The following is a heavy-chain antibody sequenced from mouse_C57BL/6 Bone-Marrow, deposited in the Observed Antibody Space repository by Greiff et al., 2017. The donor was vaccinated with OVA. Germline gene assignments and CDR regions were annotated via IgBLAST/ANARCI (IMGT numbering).Heavy chain of an antibody. CDR3: ARQGYYYGSSWD. J-gene: IGHJ2*01. Sequence: EVHLVESGGDLVKPGGSLKLSCAASGFTFSSYGMSWVRQTPDKRLEWVATISSGGSYTYYPDSVKGRFTISRDNAKNTLYLQMSSLKSEDTAMYYCARQGYYYGSSWDWGQGTTLTVSS. V-gene: IGHV5-6*01. CDR1: GFTFSSYG. CDR2: ISSGGSYT. D-gene: IGHD1-1*01.